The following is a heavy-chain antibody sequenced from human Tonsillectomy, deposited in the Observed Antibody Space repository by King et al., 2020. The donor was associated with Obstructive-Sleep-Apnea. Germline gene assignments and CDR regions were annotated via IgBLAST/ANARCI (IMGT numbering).Heavy chain of an antibody. D-gene: IGHD2-2*01. Sequence: VQLVESGGGVVQPGRSLRVSCAASGFTFSSYAMHWVRQAPGKGLEWVSVISYDGSNKYYADSVKGRFTISRDNSKKTLYLQMNSLRAEDTDVYYCARGDCSSTSCYAGDYWGQGTLVTVSS. CDR2: ISYDGSNK. CDR1: GFTFSSYA. V-gene: IGHV3-30*04. CDR3: ARGDCSSTSCYAGDY. J-gene: IGHJ4*02.